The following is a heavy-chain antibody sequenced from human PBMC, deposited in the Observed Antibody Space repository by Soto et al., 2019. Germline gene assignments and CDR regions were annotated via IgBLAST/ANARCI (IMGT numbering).Heavy chain of an antibody. Sequence: GASVKVSCKASGYTFTGYYMHWVRQAPGQGFEWMGWINPNSGGTNYAQKFQGWVTMTRDTSISTAYMELSRLRSDDTAVYYCARSHCSSTSCYLGYFDYWGQGTLVTVSS. CDR2: INPNSGGT. D-gene: IGHD2-2*01. CDR1: GYTFTGYY. CDR3: ARSHCSSTSCYLGYFDY. V-gene: IGHV1-2*04. J-gene: IGHJ4*02.